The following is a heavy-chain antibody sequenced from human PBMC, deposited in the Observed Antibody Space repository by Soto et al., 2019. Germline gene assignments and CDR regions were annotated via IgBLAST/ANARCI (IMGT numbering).Heavy chain of an antibody. D-gene: IGHD6-19*01. V-gene: IGHV1-18*01. CDR1: GYTFTSYG. CDR3: ARDSSGWSYYYYYYGMDV. J-gene: IGHJ6*02. CDR2: ISAYNGNT. Sequence: QVQLVQSGAEVKKPGASVKVSCKASGYTFTSYGISWVRQAPGQGLEWMGWISAYNGNTNYAQKLQGRATMTTDTSKSTAYMELRSLRSDATAVYYCARDSSGWSYYYYYYGMDVWGQGTTVTVSS.